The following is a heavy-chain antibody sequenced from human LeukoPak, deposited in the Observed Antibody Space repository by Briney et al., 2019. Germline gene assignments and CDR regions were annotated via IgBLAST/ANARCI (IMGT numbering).Heavy chain of an antibody. D-gene: IGHD2-2*01. CDR2: IYTSGST. CDR3: AREKWEEFVVVPAAAYWYFDL. Sequence: PSETLSLTCTVSGGSISSYYWSWIRQPAGKGLEWIGRIYTSGSTNYNPSLKSRVTMSVDTSKNQFSLKLSSVTAADTAVYYCAREKWEEFVVVPAAAYWYFDLWGRGTLVTVSS. V-gene: IGHV4-4*07. CDR1: GGSISSYY. J-gene: IGHJ2*01.